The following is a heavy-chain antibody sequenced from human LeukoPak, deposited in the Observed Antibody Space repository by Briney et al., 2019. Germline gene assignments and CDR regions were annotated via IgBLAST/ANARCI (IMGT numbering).Heavy chain of an antibody. CDR1: GYTLTELS. D-gene: IGHD3-10*01. CDR3: ATPGTRSGSYYYSGDYYFDY. CDR2: FDPEDGET. Sequence: ASVKVSCKVSGYTLTELSMHWVRQAPGKGLEWMGGFDPEDGETIYAQKFQGRVTMTEDTSTDTAYMELSSLRSEDTAVYYCATPGTRSGSYYYSGDYYFDYWGQGTLVTVSS. J-gene: IGHJ4*02. V-gene: IGHV1-24*01.